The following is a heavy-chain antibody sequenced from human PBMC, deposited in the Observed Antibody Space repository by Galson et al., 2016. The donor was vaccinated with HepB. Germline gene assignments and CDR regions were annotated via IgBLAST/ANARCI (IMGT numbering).Heavy chain of an antibody. V-gene: IGHV1-18*01. D-gene: IGHD5-12*01. CDR2: ISAYNGNR. CDR1: GYSFISCG. CDR3: ARVQESYGYEFFFAF. Sequence: SVKVSCKASGYSFISCGITWVRQAPGQGLEWMGWISAYNGNRNYAQEVQGRVTMTTDTSTSTAYMELRSLTSDDTAVYYCARVQESYGYEFFFAFWGQGTPVTVSS. J-gene: IGHJ4*02.